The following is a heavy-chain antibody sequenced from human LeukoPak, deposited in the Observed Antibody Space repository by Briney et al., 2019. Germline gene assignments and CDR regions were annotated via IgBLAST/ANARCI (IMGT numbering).Heavy chain of an antibody. J-gene: IGHJ4*02. CDR2: ISSSSSYV. Sequence: PGGSLRLSCAASGFTFSSYSVNWVRQAPGKGLEWVSSISSSSSYVYYADSVKGRFTISRDNAKNSLYLQMNSLRAEDTAVYYCARDLFGVAGVDYWGQGTLVTVSS. CDR3: ARDLFGVAGVDY. CDR1: GFTFSSYS. D-gene: IGHD3-3*01. V-gene: IGHV3-21*01.